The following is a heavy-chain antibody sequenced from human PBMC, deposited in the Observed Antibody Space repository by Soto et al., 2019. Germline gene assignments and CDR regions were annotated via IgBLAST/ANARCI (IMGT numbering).Heavy chain of an antibody. V-gene: IGHV4-30-4*01. D-gene: IGHD1-1*01. Sequence: PSETLSLTCTVSGDSISSADYYWSWIRQTPGKGLEWIGHIFYSGTTYSNPSLKSRLTISVDTSKNHFSLRLTSVTAADTAVYYCARDLWVEPELYYYGMDVWGQGTTVTVSS. J-gene: IGHJ6*02. CDR1: GDSISSADYY. CDR2: IFYSGTT. CDR3: ARDLWVEPELYYYGMDV.